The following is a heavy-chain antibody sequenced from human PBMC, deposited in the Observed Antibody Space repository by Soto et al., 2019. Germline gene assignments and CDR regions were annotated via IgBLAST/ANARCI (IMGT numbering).Heavy chain of an antibody. CDR3: ASQLELSRPFDY. CDR1: GGSISSYY. J-gene: IGHJ4*02. Sequence: PSETLSLTCTVSGGSISSYYWSWIRQPPGKGLEWIGYIYYSGSTNYNPSLKSRVTISVDTSKNQFSLKLSSVTAADTAVYYCASQLELSRPFDYWGQGTLVTVSS. D-gene: IGHD1-7*01. V-gene: IGHV4-59*01. CDR2: IYYSGST.